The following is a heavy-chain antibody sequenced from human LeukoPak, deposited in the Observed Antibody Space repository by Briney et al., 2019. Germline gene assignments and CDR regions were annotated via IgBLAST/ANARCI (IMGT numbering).Heavy chain of an antibody. CDR3: ARVLDGDYEDYFDY. Sequence: GSLRLSCAVSGFTASSNYMGWIRQPPGKGMEWIGSVYYSGSTYHNPSLKSRVTISVDASKNQFSLKLSSVTAADTAVYYCARVLDGDYEDYFDYWGQGTPVTVSS. D-gene: IGHD4-17*01. CDR1: GFTASSNY. V-gene: IGHV4-39*01. J-gene: IGHJ4*02. CDR2: VYYSGST.